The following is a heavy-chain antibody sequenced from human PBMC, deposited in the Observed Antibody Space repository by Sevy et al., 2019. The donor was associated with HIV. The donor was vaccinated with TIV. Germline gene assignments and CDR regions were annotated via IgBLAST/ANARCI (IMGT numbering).Heavy chain of an antibody. CDR3: ARVAGLERRSPYFDY. CDR2: IIPIFGTA. Sequence: ASVKVSCKASGGTFSSYAISWVRQAPGQGLEWMGGIIPIFGTANYAQKFQGRVTITADESTSTAYMELSSLRSEDTAVYYCARVAGLERRSPYFDYWGQGTLVTVSS. V-gene: IGHV1-69*13. CDR1: GGTFSSYA. J-gene: IGHJ4*02. D-gene: IGHD1-1*01.